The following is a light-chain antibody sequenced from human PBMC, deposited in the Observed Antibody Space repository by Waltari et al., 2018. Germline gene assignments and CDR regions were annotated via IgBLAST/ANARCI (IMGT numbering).Light chain of an antibody. CDR2: QDN. J-gene: IGLJ2*01. V-gene: IGLV3-1*01. CDR3: QAWDGTTAGVL. Sequence: SYELTQPPSVSVSPVQTASITCSGDTLPDQYASWYQQRPGQSPVLVIYQDNKRPSGIPERFSGSNSGTTATLTISGTQAMDEADYYCQAWDGTTAGVLFGGGTKLTVL. CDR1: TLPDQY.